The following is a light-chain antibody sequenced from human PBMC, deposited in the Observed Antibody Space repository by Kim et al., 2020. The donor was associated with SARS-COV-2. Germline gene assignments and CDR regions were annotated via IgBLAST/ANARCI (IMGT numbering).Light chain of an antibody. V-gene: IGLV2-8*01. CDR2: EVS. Sequence: GQSVTISATATSSDVGGYNYVSWYQQHPDKAPKLMIYEVSKRPSGVPDRFSGSKSGNTASLTVSGLQAEDEADYYCSSYAGSNNLVFGGGTQLTVL. CDR3: SSYAGSNNLV. CDR1: SSDVGGYNY. J-gene: IGLJ2*01.